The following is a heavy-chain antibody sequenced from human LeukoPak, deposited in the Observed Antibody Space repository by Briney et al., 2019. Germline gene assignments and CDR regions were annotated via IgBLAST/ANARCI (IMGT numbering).Heavy chain of an antibody. V-gene: IGHV1-18*01. Sequence: ASVKVSCKASGYTFTSYGISWVRQAPGQGLEWMGWISAYNGNTNYAQKFQVRVTMTTDTSTSTAYMELRSLRSDDTAVYYCARDIFEFGYRLPPLNWGQGTLVTVSS. CDR3: ARDIFEFGYRLPPLN. CDR1: GYTFTSYG. D-gene: IGHD3-10*01. J-gene: IGHJ4*02. CDR2: ISAYNGNT.